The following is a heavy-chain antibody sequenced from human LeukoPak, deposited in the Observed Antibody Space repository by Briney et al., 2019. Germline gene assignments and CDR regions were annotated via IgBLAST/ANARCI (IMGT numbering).Heavy chain of an antibody. CDR2: IYSSGST. J-gene: IGHJ4*02. CDR1: LGSHSRYF. CDR3: ASYSGCYAYYAY. Sequence: SETLSVTRMVSLGSHSRYFCTSMRQPAARGVEWIGRIYSSGSTNYNLSLKVRVTMSVDTSKNQFSLQRSCVPAADTAVYYYASYSGCYAYYAYWGQGTLVTVSS. D-gene: IGHD1-26*01. V-gene: IGHV4-4*07.